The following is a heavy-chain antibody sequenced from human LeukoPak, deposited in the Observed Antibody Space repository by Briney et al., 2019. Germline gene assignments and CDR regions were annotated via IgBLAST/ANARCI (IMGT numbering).Heavy chain of an antibody. D-gene: IGHD3-10*01. CDR3: ARDLMVRGVLNWFDP. CDR2: IYTSGST. V-gene: IGHV4-4*07. CDR1: GGSISSYY. J-gene: IGHJ5*02. Sequence: SETLSLTCTVSGGSISSYYWSWIRQPAGKGLEWIGRIYTSGSTNYNPSLKSLVTMSVDTSKNQFSLKLSSVTAADTAVYYCARDLMVRGVLNWFDPWGQGTLVTVSS.